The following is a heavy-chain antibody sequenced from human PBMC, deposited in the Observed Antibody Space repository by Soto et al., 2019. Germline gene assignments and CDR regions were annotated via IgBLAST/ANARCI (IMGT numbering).Heavy chain of an antibody. V-gene: IGHV3-30-3*01. CDR1: GFIFSSYA. Sequence: QVQLVESGGGVVQPGRSLRLSCAASGFIFSSYAMHWVRQAPGKGLEWVAVISSDGSNKYYADSVKGRFTISRDNSKNTLYLQMNSLRAEDTAVYYCARDYYDSSGFYWGTDYWGQGTLVTVSS. CDR2: ISSDGSNK. J-gene: IGHJ4*02. CDR3: ARDYYDSSGFYWGTDY. D-gene: IGHD3-22*01.